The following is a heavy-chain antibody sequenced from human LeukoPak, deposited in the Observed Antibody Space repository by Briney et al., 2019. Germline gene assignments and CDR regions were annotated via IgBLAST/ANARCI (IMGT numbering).Heavy chain of an antibody. D-gene: IGHD3-16*01. V-gene: IGHV3-23*01. J-gene: IGHJ4*02. Sequence: PGGSLRLSCAASGFTFSSYAMSWVRQAPGKGLEWVSAISGSGGSTYYADSVKGRFTISRDNSKNTLYLQMNSLRAEDTAVYYCAKGKRLGGYDWGNFMYYFDYWGQGTLVTVSS. CDR1: GFTFSSYA. CDR3: AKGKRLGGYDWGNFMYYFDY. CDR2: ISGSGGST.